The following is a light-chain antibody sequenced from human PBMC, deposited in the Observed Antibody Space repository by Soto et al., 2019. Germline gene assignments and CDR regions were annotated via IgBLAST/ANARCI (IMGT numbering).Light chain of an antibody. CDR3: SSYTSSSSYV. Sequence: QSALTQPASVSGSPGQSITISCTGTSSDVGGYNYVSWYQQHPGKAPKLMIYDVSNRPSGVSNRFSGSKSGNTASLTISGLQADDEADYYCSSYTSSSSYVFAPGTKLTVL. CDR1: SSDVGGYNY. J-gene: IGLJ1*01. CDR2: DVS. V-gene: IGLV2-14*01.